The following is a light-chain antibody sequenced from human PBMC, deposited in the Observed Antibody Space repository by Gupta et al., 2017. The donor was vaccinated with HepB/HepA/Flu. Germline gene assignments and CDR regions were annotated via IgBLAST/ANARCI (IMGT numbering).Light chain of an antibody. V-gene: IGKV3-11*01. CDR2: DAS. CDR3: QQRSSWPLT. CDR1: QSISSY. Sequence: EIALTQSPATLSLSPGERATLSCRTSQSISSYLAWYQQKPGQAPRLLIYDASSRATGIPARFSGSGSGTDFTLTISSLEPEDFALYYCQQRSSWPLTFGGGTKVEIK. J-gene: IGKJ4*01.